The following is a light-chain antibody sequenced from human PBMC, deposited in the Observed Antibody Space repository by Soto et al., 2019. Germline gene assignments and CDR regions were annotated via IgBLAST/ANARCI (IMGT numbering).Light chain of an antibody. V-gene: IGLV2-14*03. J-gene: IGLJ2*01. CDR3: SSYTSSRTVV. CDR2: DVS. CDR1: SSDVGGYNY. Sequence: QSALTQPASVSGSPGQSIAISCTGTSSDVGGYNYVSWYQQHPGEAPKLVIYDVSKRPSGVSDRFSGSKSGKTASLTISGLQAEDEADYYCSSYTSSRTVVFGGGTKLTVL.